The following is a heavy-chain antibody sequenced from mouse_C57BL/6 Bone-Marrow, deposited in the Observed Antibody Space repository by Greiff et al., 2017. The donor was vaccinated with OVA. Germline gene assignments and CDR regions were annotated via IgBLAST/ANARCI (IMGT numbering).Heavy chain of an antibody. CDR3: ARAGWLLPFDY. Sequence: VQLQQPGAELVRPGSSVKLSCKASGYTFTSYWMHWVKQRPIQGLEWIGNIDPSDSETHYNQQFQDKATLTADKSSSTAYMRLSSLTSEDSSVYCWARAGWLLPFDYWGQGTTLTVSS. J-gene: IGHJ2*01. V-gene: IGHV1-52*01. CDR1: GYTFTSYW. D-gene: IGHD2-3*01. CDR2: IDPSDSET.